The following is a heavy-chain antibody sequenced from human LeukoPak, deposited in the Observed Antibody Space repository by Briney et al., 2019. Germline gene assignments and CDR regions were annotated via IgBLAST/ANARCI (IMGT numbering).Heavy chain of an antibody. V-gene: IGHV3-48*01. CDR2: IGTSSTTI. D-gene: IGHD3-16*01. CDR1: GFTFSGYT. CDR3: ARGDGSFDY. Sequence: GGSLRLSCAASGFTFSGYTMNWVRQPPGKGLEWVSNIGTSSTTIYYADSVKGRFTISRDNAKNSLYLQMNSLRADDTAVYYCARGDGSFDYWGQGTLVTVSS. J-gene: IGHJ4*02.